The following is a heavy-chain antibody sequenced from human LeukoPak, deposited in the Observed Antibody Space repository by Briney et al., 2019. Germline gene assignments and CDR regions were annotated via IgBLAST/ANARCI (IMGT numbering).Heavy chain of an antibody. CDR3: ARGRQEVSMIVVVMTAVSYYLDV. Sequence: SETLSLTCAVYGGSFSGYYWSWLRQPPGKGLEWIGEINPSGRISYNPSLKSRLTISVDASKNQFSLNLRSLTAADTAVYYCARGRQEVSMIVVVMTAVSYYLDVWGKGTTVTVS. D-gene: IGHD3-22*01. J-gene: IGHJ6*03. V-gene: IGHV4-34*01. CDR1: GGSFSGYY. CDR2: INPSGRI.